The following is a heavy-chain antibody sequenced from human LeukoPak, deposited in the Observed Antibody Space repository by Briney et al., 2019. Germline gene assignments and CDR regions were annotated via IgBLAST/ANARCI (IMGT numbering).Heavy chain of an antibody. V-gene: IGHV3-74*01. Sequence: GGSLRLSCAASGFTFSSYWMHWVRQAPGKGLVWVSRINSDGSSTGYADSVKGRFTISRDNAKNTLYPQMNSLRAEDTAVYYCARSRQADIVAYFDYWGQGTLVTVSS. D-gene: IGHD5-12*01. J-gene: IGHJ4*02. CDR3: ARSRQADIVAYFDY. CDR1: GFTFSSYW. CDR2: INSDGSST.